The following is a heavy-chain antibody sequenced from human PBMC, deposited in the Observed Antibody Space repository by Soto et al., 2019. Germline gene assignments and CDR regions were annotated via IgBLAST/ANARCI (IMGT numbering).Heavy chain of an antibody. CDR2: IYHSGST. V-gene: IGHV4-4*02. CDR3: AREASNNSPRYFDY. J-gene: IGHJ4*02. Sequence: QVQLQESGPGLVKPSGTLSLTCAVSGGSISSSNWWSWVRQSPGKGLEWIGEIYHSGSTNYNPSLKSRVTMSVDKSKNQFSLNLNSVTAADTAVYYCAREASNNSPRYFDYWGQGTLVTVSS. CDR1: GGSISSSNW. D-gene: IGHD1-1*01.